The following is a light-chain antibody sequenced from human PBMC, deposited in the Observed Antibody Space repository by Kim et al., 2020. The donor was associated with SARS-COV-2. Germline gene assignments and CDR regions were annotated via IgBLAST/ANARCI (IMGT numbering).Light chain of an antibody. CDR3: QQASSFPLT. Sequence: DIQMTQSPSSVSASVGDRVTITCRASQGIGSWLAWYQQKPGKAPKLLISTASSLQSGVPSRFSGSGSGTDFTLTISRLQPEDFATYYCQQASSFPLTFGQRTRLEIK. CDR2: TAS. V-gene: IGKV1-12*01. J-gene: IGKJ5*01. CDR1: QGIGSW.